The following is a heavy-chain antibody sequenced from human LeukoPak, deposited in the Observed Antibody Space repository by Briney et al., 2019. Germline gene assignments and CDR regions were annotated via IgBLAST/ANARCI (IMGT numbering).Heavy chain of an antibody. CDR2: IYSGGST. D-gene: IGHD3-10*01. CDR1: GFTVSSNY. Sequence: GGSLRLSCAASGFTVSSNYMSWVRQAPGKGLEWVSDIYSGGSTYYADSVKGRFTISRDNSKNTLYLQMNSLRAEDTAVYYCARDPHRSKGGLGELWNWGQGTLVTVSS. V-gene: IGHV3-53*01. J-gene: IGHJ4*02. CDR3: ARDPHRSKGGLGELWN.